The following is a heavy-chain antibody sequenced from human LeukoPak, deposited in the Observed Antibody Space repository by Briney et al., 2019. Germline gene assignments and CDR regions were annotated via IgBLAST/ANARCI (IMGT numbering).Heavy chain of an antibody. D-gene: IGHD6-13*01. J-gene: IGHJ5*02. V-gene: IGHV4-39*06. CDR1: GGSISSSGYY. CDR3: ARSTGGAAAADFDP. Sequence: SETLSLTCTVSGGSISSSGYYWGWIRQPPGKGLEWIGSIYYTGSTYYTSSLKGRVTISVDTSKNQFTLNLISMTDADTAMYYCARSTGGAAAADFDPWGQGTLVTVSS. CDR2: IYYTGST.